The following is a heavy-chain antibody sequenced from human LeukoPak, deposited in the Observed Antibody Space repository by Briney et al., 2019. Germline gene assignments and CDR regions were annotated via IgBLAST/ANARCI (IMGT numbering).Heavy chain of an antibody. J-gene: IGHJ2*01. Sequence: GGSLRLSCAASGFTFSTYSMNWVRQAPGKGLEWVSSISSSSSSMYFVDSVKGRFTISRDNAKNSLYLQMNSLRAEDTAVYYCAKSSLSYWYFDLWGRGILVTVSS. CDR2: ISSSSSSM. D-gene: IGHD6-13*01. CDR1: GFTFSTYS. CDR3: AKSSLSYWYFDL. V-gene: IGHV3-21*06.